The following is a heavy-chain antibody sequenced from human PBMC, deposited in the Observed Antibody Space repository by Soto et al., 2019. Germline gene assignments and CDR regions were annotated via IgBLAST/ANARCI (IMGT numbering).Heavy chain of an antibody. CDR3: AKDIGAVDTAMFDY. V-gene: IGHV4-34*01. D-gene: IGHD5-18*01. CDR2: INHSGST. J-gene: IGHJ4*02. CDR1: GGSFSGYY. Sequence: SETLSLTCAVYGGSFSGYYWSWIRQPPGKGLEWIGEINHSGSTNYNPSLKSRVTISVDTSKNQFSLKLSSVTAADTAVYYCAKDIGAVDTAMFDYWGQGTLVTVSS.